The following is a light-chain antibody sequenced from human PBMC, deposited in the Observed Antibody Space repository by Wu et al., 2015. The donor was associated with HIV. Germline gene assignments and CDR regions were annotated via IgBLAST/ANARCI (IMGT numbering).Light chain of an antibody. CDR3: QHYGSSPPSGT. J-gene: IGKJ4*01. V-gene: IGKV3D-20*01. CDR2: AAA. CDR1: QSVSSN. Sequence: EIVMTQSPATLSVSPGERATLSCRASQSVSSNLAWYQQKPGIAPKLLLYAAARLESGVPSRFSGSGSATDFTLTISRLEPEDVAMYYCQHYGSSPPSGTFGGGTKVEIK.